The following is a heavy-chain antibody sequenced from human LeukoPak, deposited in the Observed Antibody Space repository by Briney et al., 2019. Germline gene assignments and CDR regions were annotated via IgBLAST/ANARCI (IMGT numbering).Heavy chain of an antibody. CDR1: GGSISSGGYY. Sequence: SETLSLTCSVSGGSISSGGYYWSWIRQNPGKGLEWIGYIYYSGSAYYNPSLKSRVTISVDTSKNQFSLKLSSVTAADTAVYYCARGSSAYCGGDCDGGVHYWGQGTLVTVSS. CDR3: ARGSSAYCGGDCDGGVHY. V-gene: IGHV4-31*03. CDR2: IYYSGSA. D-gene: IGHD2-21*02. J-gene: IGHJ4*02.